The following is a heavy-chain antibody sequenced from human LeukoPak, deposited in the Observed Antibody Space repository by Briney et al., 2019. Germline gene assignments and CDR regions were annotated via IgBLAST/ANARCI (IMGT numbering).Heavy chain of an antibody. J-gene: IGHJ4*02. CDR2: IIPIFGTA. CDR1: GGTFSSYA. CDR3: ARLRSSGYYYYFDY. Sequence: SVKVSCKASGGTFSSYAISWVRQAPGQGLEWMGGIIPIFGTANYAQKFQGRVTITADESTSTAYMQLSSLRSEDTAVYYCARLRSSGYYYYFDYWGQGTLVTVSS. D-gene: IGHD3-22*01. V-gene: IGHV1-69*13.